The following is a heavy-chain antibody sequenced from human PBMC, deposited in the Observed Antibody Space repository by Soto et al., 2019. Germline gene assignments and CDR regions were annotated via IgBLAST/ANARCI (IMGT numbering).Heavy chain of an antibody. CDR1: GFSFSSYV. Sequence: PGGSLRLSCAGSGFSFSSYVLSWVRQAPGRGLEWVAATSYDGNNRYYADSVKGRFIISRDNSKNTLDLEMETPRPEDTAVYYCAGMYYGGDSVNNFWGQGTPVTVSS. CDR3: AGMYYGGDSVNNF. J-gene: IGHJ4*02. D-gene: IGHD2-21*02. CDR2: TSYDGNNR. V-gene: IGHV3-30-3*01.